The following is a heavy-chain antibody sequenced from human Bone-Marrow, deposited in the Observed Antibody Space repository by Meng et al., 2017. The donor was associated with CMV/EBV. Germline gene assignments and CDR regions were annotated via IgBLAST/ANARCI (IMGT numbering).Heavy chain of an antibody. V-gene: IGHV1-8*01. CDR3: ARGPYCSSFTCPYYFDY. Sequence: ASVKVSCKASGYTFTSYDINWVRQATGQGLEWMGWMNPHSGNTGYAQKFQGRVTMTRNTSISTAYMELSSLRSEDTAVYYCARGPYCSSFTCPYYFDYWGQGTRVTVSS. D-gene: IGHD2-2*01. J-gene: IGHJ4*02. CDR2: MNPHSGNT. CDR1: GYTFTSYD.